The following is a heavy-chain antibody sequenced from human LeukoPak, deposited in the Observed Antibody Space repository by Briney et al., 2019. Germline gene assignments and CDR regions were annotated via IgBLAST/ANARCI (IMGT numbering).Heavy chain of an antibody. CDR1: GGSISSSSYY. Sequence: PSETLSLTCTVSGGSISSSSYYWGWIRQPPGKGLEWIGSIYYSGSTYYNPSLKSRVTISVDTSKNQFSLKLSSVTAADTAVYYCARESPGKVRGVITSWGQGTLVTVSS. D-gene: IGHD3-10*01. CDR2: IYYSGST. J-gene: IGHJ5*02. V-gene: IGHV4-39*07. CDR3: ARESPGKVRGVITS.